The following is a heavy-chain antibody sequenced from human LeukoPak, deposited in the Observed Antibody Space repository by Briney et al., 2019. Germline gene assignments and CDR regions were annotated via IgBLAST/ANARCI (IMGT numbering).Heavy chain of an antibody. CDR1: GITFSDHY. Sequence: GGSLRLFCAASGITFSDHYMSWIRQAPGKGLEWVAHISSSGSTIEYADSVKGRFAISRDNAKNSLYLQMISLSVEDTAVYYCAREVRYTSSWYVYYYFDYWGQGTLVTVSS. CDR3: AREVRYTSSWYVYYYFDY. V-gene: IGHV3-11*01. J-gene: IGHJ4*02. CDR2: ISSSGSTI. D-gene: IGHD6-13*01.